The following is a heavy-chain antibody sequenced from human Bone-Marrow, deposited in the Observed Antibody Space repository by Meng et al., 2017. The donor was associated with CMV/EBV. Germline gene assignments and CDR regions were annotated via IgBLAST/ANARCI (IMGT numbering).Heavy chain of an antibody. CDR1: GFRFRSYG. V-gene: IGHV3-NL1*01. J-gene: IGHJ4*02. CDR2: IYSGGST. Sequence: GGSRGLSCAASGFRFRSYGMHWVRQAPGKGLEWVSVIYSGGSTYYADSVKGRFTISRDNSKNTLYLQMNSLRAEDTAVYYCARDLGNGRITMSYWGQGTLVTVSS. D-gene: IGHD3-10*02. CDR3: ARDLGNGRITMSY.